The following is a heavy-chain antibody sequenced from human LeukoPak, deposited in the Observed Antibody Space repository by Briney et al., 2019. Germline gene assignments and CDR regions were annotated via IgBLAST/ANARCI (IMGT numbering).Heavy chain of an antibody. CDR1: GVSFSGYY. CDR2: INHSGST. V-gene: IGHV4-34*01. J-gene: IGHJ4*02. CDR3: ARGASPAY. Sequence: PSETLTLTCAVYGVSFSGYYWSWIRQPPGKGLDWIGEINHSGSTNYNPSLKSRVTISVDTSKNQFSLKLSSVTAADTAVYYCARGASPAYWGQGTLVTVSS.